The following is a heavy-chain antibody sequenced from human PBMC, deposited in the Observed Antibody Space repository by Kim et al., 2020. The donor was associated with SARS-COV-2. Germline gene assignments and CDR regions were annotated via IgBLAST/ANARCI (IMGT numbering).Heavy chain of an antibody. D-gene: IGHD3-3*01. J-gene: IGHJ5*02. CDR2: IYPGDSDT. CDR1: GYSFTSYW. Sequence: GESLKISCKGSGYSFTSYWIGWVRQMPGKGLEWMGIIYPGDSDTRYSPSFQGQVTISADKSISTAYLQWSSLKASDTAMYYCARSWAVEVFLESLSGWFDPWGKGTLVTVSS. CDR3: ARSWAVEVFLESLSGWFDP. V-gene: IGHV5-51*01.